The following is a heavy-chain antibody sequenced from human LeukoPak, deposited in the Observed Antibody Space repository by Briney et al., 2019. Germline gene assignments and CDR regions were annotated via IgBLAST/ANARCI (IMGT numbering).Heavy chain of an antibody. Sequence: SETLSLTCTVSGGSISNNNYYWGWIRQPPGKGLEWIGSIYYSGSTYYNPSLKSRVTISVDTSKNQFSLKLSSVTAADTAVYYCARGPPYDYVWGSYRFSFDYWGQGTLVTVSS. V-gene: IGHV4-39*07. J-gene: IGHJ4*02. CDR1: GGSISNNNYY. D-gene: IGHD3-16*02. CDR3: ARGPPYDYVWGSYRFSFDY. CDR2: IYYSGST.